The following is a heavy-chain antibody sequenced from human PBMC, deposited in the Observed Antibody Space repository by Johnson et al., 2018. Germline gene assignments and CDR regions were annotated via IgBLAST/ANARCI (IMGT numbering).Heavy chain of an antibody. J-gene: IGHJ3*02. CDR1: GYTLTELS. Sequence: VQLVESGAEVKKPGASVKVSCKVSGYTLTELSMHWVRQAPGKGLEWLGGFDPEDCETIYAQKFQGRVTMTEDTSTDTAYMELSSLRAEDTAVYYCATFPYGSSGYQPPHDALDIWGQGTMVTVSS. D-gene: IGHD3-22*01. V-gene: IGHV1-24*01. CDR3: ATFPYGSSGYQPPHDALDI. CDR2: FDPEDCET.